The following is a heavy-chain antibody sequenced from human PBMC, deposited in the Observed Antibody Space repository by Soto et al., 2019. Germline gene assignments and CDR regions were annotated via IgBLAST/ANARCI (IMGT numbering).Heavy chain of an antibody. Sequence: PGGSLRLSCAASGFTFSSYGMHWVRQAPGKGLEWVAVISYDGSNKYYADSVKGRFTISRDNSKNTLYLQMNSLRAEDTAVYYCAKDLTMIVVVGAFDIWGQGTMVTVS. CDR2: ISYDGSNK. CDR1: GFTFSSYG. D-gene: IGHD3-22*01. CDR3: AKDLTMIVVVGAFDI. V-gene: IGHV3-30*18. J-gene: IGHJ3*02.